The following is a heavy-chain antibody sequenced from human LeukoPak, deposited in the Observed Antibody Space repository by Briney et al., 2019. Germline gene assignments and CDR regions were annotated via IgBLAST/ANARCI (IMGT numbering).Heavy chain of an antibody. CDR1: GGSISSGDYY. D-gene: IGHD3-3*01. Sequence: SQTLSLTCTVSGGSISSGDYYWSWIRQLPGKGLEWIGYIYYSGSTYYNPSLKSRVTISVDTSKNQFSLKLSSVTAADTAVYYCARVRYDPRSGWFDPWGQGTLVTVSS. J-gene: IGHJ5*02. CDR3: ARVRYDPRSGWFDP. CDR2: IYYSGST. V-gene: IGHV4-30-4*08.